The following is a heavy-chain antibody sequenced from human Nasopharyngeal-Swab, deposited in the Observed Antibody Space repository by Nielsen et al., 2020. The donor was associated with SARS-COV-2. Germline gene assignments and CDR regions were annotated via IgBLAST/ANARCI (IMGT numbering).Heavy chain of an antibody. D-gene: IGHD5-12*01. CDR3: AKDRDSGDVYEEYYHYYGMDV. J-gene: IGHJ6*02. Sequence: GEYLKISCAASGFTFSNFDMSWVRQAPGKGLEWVSVISGDSDSTYYTDSVRGRFTISRDNSKNTLNLQMNNLKSEDTAIYYCAKDRDSGDVYEEYYHYYGMDVWGQGAPVTVSS. V-gene: IGHV3-23*01. CDR1: GFTFSNFD. CDR2: ISGDSDST.